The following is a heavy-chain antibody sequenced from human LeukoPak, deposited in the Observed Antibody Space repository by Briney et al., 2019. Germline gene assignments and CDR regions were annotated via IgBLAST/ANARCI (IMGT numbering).Heavy chain of an antibody. CDR3: ARSLGTVTAGLVGY. J-gene: IGHJ4*02. Sequence: SETLSLTCAVYGGSFSGYYWSWIRQPPGKGLEWIGEINHSGSTNYNPSLKSRVTISVDTSKNQFSLKLSSVTAADTAVYYCARSLGTVTAGLVGYWGQGTLVTVSS. D-gene: IGHD4-17*01. CDR2: INHSGST. CDR1: GGSFSGYY. V-gene: IGHV4-34*01.